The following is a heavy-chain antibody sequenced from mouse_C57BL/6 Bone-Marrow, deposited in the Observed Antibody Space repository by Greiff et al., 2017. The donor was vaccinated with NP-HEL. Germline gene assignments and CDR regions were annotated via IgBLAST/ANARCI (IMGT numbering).Heavy chain of an antibody. CDR1: GYSFTGNY. Sequence: EVQVVESVPELVKPGASVKLSCTASGYSFTGNYMHWVKQSPGNILDWIGYIYPYNGVSRYNQKFKGKATLTVDTSSSTAYMQLRSLTSEDSAVYCGARGGYGGYFDYWGQGTTLTVSS. CDR2: IYPYNGVS. CDR3: ARGGYGGYFDY. J-gene: IGHJ2*01. D-gene: IGHD3-1*01. V-gene: IGHV1-31*01.